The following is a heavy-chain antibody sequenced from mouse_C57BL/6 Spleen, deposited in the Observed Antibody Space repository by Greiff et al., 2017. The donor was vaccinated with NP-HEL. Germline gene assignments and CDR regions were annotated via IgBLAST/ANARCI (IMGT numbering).Heavy chain of an antibody. Sequence: EVKLMESGGGLVQPGGSMKLSCVASGFTFSNYWMNWVRQSPEKGLEWVAQIRLKSDNYATHYAESVKGRFTISRDDSKSSVYLQMNNLRAEDTGIYYCTDWVLFITTAGYWGQGTSVTVSS. CDR1: GFTFSNYW. CDR3: TDWVLFITTAGY. D-gene: IGHD1-1*01. CDR2: IRLKSDNYAT. V-gene: IGHV6-3*01. J-gene: IGHJ4*01.